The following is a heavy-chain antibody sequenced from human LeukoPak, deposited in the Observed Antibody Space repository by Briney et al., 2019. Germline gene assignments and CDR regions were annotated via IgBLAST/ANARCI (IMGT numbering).Heavy chain of an antibody. CDR3: ARDFYGDDGHHPFDY. D-gene: IGHD2/OR15-2a*01. CDR1: GGSISNYY. Sequence: SETLSLTCIVPGGSISNYYWNWLRQPAGKGLEWIGRIYASGSTNYNPSLKSRVTISMDKSKNHFSLNLTSVTAADTAFYYCARDFYGDDGHHPFDYWGQGSQVTVSS. V-gene: IGHV4-4*07. J-gene: IGHJ4*02. CDR2: IYASGST.